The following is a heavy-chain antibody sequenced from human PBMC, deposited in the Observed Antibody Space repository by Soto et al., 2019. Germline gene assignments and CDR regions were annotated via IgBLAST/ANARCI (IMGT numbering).Heavy chain of an antibody. CDR2: ISSSGNTI. D-gene: IGHD3-22*01. V-gene: IGHV3-11*01. CDR3: AKMSSENYYDPVFS. Sequence: QVQLVESGGGLVKTSGSLRIACAASGFTFSDYYMSWVRQAPGKGLEWVSDISSSGNTIYYADSVKGRFTISRDNAKNSVYLQMNSLRAEDTARYFCAKMSSENYYDPVFSWGQGTLVTVSS. J-gene: IGHJ4*02. CDR1: GFTFSDYY.